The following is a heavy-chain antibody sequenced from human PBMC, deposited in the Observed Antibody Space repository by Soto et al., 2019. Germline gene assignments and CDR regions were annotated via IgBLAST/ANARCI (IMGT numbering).Heavy chain of an antibody. CDR3: PRGGGGWDS. CDR1: GFTVTGEQ. V-gene: IGHV3-53*01. CDR2: MYTSGRT. Sequence: EVHVVESGGGLIQPGGSLRLSCVPSGFTVTGEQMNWVRQAPGKGLEWVSTMYTSGRTFYADSVRGRFTISRDETKNILYLQMDSLRVEDTAVYYCPRGGGGWDSWGQGSLVTVSS. D-gene: IGHD6-19*01. J-gene: IGHJ4*02.